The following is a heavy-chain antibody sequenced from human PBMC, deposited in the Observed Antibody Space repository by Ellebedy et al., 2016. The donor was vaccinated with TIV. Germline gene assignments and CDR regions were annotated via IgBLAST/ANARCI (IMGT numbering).Heavy chain of an antibody. Sequence: AASVKVSCKASGYTFTSYGISWVRQAPGQGLEWMGRIIPILGIANYAQKFQGRVTITADKSTSTAYMELSSLRSEDTAVYYCACRVDSGYELYYYYGMDVWGQGTTVTVSS. J-gene: IGHJ6*02. V-gene: IGHV1-69*04. CDR2: IIPILGIA. D-gene: IGHD5-12*01. CDR3: ACRVDSGYELYYYYGMDV. CDR1: GYTFTSYG.